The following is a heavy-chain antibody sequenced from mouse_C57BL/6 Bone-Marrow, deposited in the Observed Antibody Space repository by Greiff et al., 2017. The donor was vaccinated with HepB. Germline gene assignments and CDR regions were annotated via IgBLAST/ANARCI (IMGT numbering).Heavy chain of an antibody. Sequence: EVMLVESGGGLVKPGGSLKLSCAASGFTFSSYTMSWVRQTPEKRLEWVATISGGGGNTYYPDSVKGRFTISRDNAKNTLYLQMSSLRSEDTALYYCARHYGSSLFAYWGQGTLVTVSA. V-gene: IGHV5-9*01. CDR3: ARHYGSSLFAY. D-gene: IGHD1-1*01. CDR2: ISGGGGNT. J-gene: IGHJ3*01. CDR1: GFTFSSYT.